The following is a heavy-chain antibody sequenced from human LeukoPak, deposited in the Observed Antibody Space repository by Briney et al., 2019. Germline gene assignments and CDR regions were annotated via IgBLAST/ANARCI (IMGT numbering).Heavy chain of an antibody. CDR3: ARNSGYDYGAFDI. V-gene: IGHV3-66*01. D-gene: IGHD5-12*01. CDR2: IYSGGST. CDR1: GFTVSSNY. J-gene: IGHJ3*02. Sequence: GGSLRLSCAASGFTVSSNYMSWDRQAPGKGLEWVSVIYSGGSTYYADSVKGRFTISRDNSKNTLYLQMNSLRAEDTAVYYCARNSGYDYGAFDIWGQGTMVTVSS.